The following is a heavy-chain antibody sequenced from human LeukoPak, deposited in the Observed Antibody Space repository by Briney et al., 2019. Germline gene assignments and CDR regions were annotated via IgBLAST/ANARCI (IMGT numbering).Heavy chain of an antibody. J-gene: IGHJ6*03. CDR3: AKANVVTFYYYYMDV. D-gene: IGHD2-15*01. Sequence: PGGSLRLSCAASGFTFSSYGMHWVRQAPGKGLEWVAFIRYDGSNKYYADSVKGRFTISRDNSKNTLYLQMNSLRAEDTALYYCAKANVVTFYYYYMDVWGKGTTVTISS. V-gene: IGHV3-30*02. CDR2: IRYDGSNK. CDR1: GFTFSSYG.